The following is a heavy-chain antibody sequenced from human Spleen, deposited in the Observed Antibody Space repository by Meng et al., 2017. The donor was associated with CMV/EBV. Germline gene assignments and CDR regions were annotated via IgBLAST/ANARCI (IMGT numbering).Heavy chain of an antibody. CDR2: ISSSSTYI. Sequence: GESLKISCTASGFTFSDYSMNWVRQAPGKGLEWVSSISSSSTYIYYADSVKGRFTISRDNSKNSLFLQMNSLRAQDTAVYYCASYGGNSFYYFDYWGQGTLVTVSS. CDR1: GFTFSDYS. D-gene: IGHD4-23*01. CDR3: ASYGGNSFYYFDY. V-gene: IGHV3-21*01. J-gene: IGHJ4*02.